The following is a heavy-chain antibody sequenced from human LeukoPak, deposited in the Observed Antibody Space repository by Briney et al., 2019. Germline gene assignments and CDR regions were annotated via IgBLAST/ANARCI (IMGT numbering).Heavy chain of an antibody. J-gene: IGHJ4*02. Sequence: HSGGSLRLSCAASGFTFSSYALHWVRQAPGKGLEWVAVISNDGSKKDYADSVKGRFTISRDNSKNTLYLQMNSLRAEDTAVYYCARGARKGDDYGGFFDYWGQGTLVTVSS. V-gene: IGHV3-30*04. CDR2: ISNDGSKK. CDR1: GFTFSSYA. D-gene: IGHD4-23*01. CDR3: ARGARKGDDYGGFFDY.